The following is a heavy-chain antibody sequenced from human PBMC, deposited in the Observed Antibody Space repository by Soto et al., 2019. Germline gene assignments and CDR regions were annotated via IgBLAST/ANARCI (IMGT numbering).Heavy chain of an antibody. CDR2: INPNSGGT. V-gene: IGHV1-2*04. CDR3: ARVSEQLVTSGNYYYGMDV. CDR1: GYTFTGYY. Sequence: ASVKVSCKASGYTFTGYYMHWVRQAPGQGLEWMGWINPNSGGTNYAQKFQGWVTMTRDTSISTAYMELSRLRSDDTAVYYCARVSEQLVTSGNYYYGMDVWGQGTTVTVSS. D-gene: IGHD6-13*01. J-gene: IGHJ6*02.